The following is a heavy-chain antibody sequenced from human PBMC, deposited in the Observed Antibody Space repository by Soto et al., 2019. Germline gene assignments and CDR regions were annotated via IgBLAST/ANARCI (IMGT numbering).Heavy chain of an antibody. CDR3: GKHTWGYKYFDV. CDR2: LSGSGEPT. J-gene: IGHJ4*02. V-gene: IGHV3-23*01. CDR1: GFMFSSYS. Sequence: XGCLRLTCGASGFMFSSYSMSWVRQAPGKGLELVSSLSGSGEPTYYADSVKGRFTMSRDNSRNTLYLQMNSLRAEDTAVYYCGKHTWGYKYFDVWGQGSRVTVSS. D-gene: IGHD3-16*01.